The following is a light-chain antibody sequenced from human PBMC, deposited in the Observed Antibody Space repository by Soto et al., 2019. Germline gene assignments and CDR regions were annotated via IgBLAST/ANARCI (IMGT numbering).Light chain of an antibody. V-gene: IGKV3-20*01. CDR2: GAS. CDR3: QQYGTSPLT. J-gene: IGKJ4*01. Sequence: EIVLTQSPGTLSLSPGERATLSCTASQSVSSSYLAWYQQKPGQAPRLLIYGASGRATGIPDRFSGSGSETDFTLTISRLEPEDFAVYYCQQYGTSPLTFGGGTKVEIK. CDR1: QSVSSSY.